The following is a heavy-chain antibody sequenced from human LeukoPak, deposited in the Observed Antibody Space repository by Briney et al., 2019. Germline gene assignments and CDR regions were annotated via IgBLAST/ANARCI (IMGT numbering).Heavy chain of an antibody. CDR3: ARYGGSGWVIDN. D-gene: IGHD6-19*01. V-gene: IGHV4-59*08. J-gene: IGHJ4*02. CDR1: GFTFSSYG. Sequence: GSLRLSCAASGFTFSSYGMHWVRQAPGKGLEWIGYIYYTGATSYNPSLKSRVIISVDTSKKQFSLKLTSVTAADTAVYHCARYGGSGWVIDNWGQGTLVTVSS. CDR2: IYYTGAT.